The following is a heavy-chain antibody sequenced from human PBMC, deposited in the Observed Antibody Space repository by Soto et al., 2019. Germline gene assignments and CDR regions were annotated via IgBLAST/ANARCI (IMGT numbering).Heavy chain of an antibody. CDR3: ARDHSIVVVVAAYYFDY. J-gene: IGHJ4*02. CDR2: INPSGGST. D-gene: IGHD2-15*01. CDR1: GHTFTSYY. V-gene: IGHV1-46*03. Sequence: ASVKVSCKASGHTFTSYYMHWVRQAPGQGLEWMGIINPSGGSTSYAQKFQGRVTMTRDTSTSTVYMELSSLRSEDTAVYYCARDHSIVVVVAAYYFDYWGQGTLVTVSS.